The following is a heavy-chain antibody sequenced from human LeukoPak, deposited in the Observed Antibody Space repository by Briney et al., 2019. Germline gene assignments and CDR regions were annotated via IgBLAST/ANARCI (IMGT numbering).Heavy chain of an antibody. J-gene: IGHJ5*02. CDR2: TSYDGSNK. CDR3: AKVSVGYCSSISWYELDP. Sequence: HPGASLRLSCAASGFTFSSYGMHWVRQAPGKGLEWVAVTSYDGSNKYYADSVKGRFTISRDNSKNTLYLQMNSLRAEDTAVYYCAKVSVGYCSSISWYELDPWGQGTLVTVSS. CDR1: GFTFSSYG. D-gene: IGHD2-2*01. V-gene: IGHV3-30*18.